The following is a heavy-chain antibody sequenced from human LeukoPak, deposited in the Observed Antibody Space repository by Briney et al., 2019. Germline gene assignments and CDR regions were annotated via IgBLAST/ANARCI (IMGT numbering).Heavy chain of an antibody. J-gene: IGHJ4*02. Sequence: GGSLRLSCAASGFTFSSYWMSWVRQAPGKGLEWVANIKQDGSEKYYVDSVKGRFTISRDNAKNSLYLQMNSLRAEDTAVYYCARENSGSYWGIDYWGQGTLVTVSS. CDR1: GFTFSSYW. CDR3: ARENSGSYWGIDY. V-gene: IGHV3-7*01. CDR2: IKQDGSEK. D-gene: IGHD1-26*01.